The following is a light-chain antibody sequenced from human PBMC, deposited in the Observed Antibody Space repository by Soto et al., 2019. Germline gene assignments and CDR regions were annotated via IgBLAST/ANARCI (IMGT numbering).Light chain of an antibody. CDR1: QSLTSRY. CDR3: QRYGSSPRT. V-gene: IGKV3-20*01. J-gene: IGKJ1*01. Sequence: EIVSTLSPGTLSLSPGEGATLSCRASQSLTSRYLAWYRQKPGQAPRLLIYGASSRATGIPDRFSGSGSGTDFTLTISRLEPEDCAVYYCQRYGSSPRTFGQGGRVDI. CDR2: GAS.